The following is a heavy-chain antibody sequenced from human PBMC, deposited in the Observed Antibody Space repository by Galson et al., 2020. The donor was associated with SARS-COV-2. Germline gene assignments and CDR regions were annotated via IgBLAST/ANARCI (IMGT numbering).Heavy chain of an antibody. CDR2: INHSGST. D-gene: IGHD3-16*02. V-gene: IGHV4-34*01. J-gene: IGHJ6*03. Sequence: SETLSLTCAVYGGSFSGYYWSWIRQPPGKGLEWIGEINHSGSTNYNPSLKSRVTISVDTSKNQFSLKLSSVTAADTAVYYCARGPIPQFRGGNRDIHYYYYYMDVWGKGTTVTVSS. CDR3: ARGPIPQFRGGNRDIHYYYYYMDV. CDR1: GGSFSGYY.